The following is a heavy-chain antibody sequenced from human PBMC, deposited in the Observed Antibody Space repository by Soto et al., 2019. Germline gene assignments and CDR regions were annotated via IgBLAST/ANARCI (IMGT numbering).Heavy chain of an antibody. CDR1: GYNFATQW. J-gene: IGHJ4*02. D-gene: IGHD2-15*01. CDR3: ARHIGYHGLLRD. Sequence: PGESLKISCEGSGYNFATQWIGWVRQMPGKGLEWMGVIYPGDSDTRYSPSFQGQVTISADKSMYTAYLQWSSLKTSDTAMYYCARHIGYHGLLRDWGQGTLVTVSS. CDR2: IYPGDSDT. V-gene: IGHV5-51*01.